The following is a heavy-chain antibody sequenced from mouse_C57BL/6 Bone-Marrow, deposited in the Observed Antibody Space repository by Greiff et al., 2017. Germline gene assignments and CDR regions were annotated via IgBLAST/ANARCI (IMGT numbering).Heavy chain of an antibody. CDR1: GFTFSDSG. CDR3: ARNGYYDY. D-gene: IGHD2-3*01. J-gene: IGHJ2*01. Sequence: EVQLVESGGGLVKPGGSLKLSCAASGFTFSDSGMHWVRQAPEKGLEWVAYISSGSSTIYYADTVKGRFTISRDNAKNTMFLQMTSLRSEDTAMYYCARNGYYDYWGQGTTLTVSS. V-gene: IGHV5-17*01. CDR2: ISSGSSTI.